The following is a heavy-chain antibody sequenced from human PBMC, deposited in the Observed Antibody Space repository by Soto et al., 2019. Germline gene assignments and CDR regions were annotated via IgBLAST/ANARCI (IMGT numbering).Heavy chain of an antibody. Sequence: QVQLVESGGGVVQPGRSLRLSCAASGFTFSSYGMHWVRQAPGKGLEWVAVIWYDGSNKYYADSVKGRFTISRDNSKNTLYLQMNSLRAEDTDVYYWARQPGNYGSGRKHIYYYGMDVWGQGTTVTVSS. D-gene: IGHD3-10*01. J-gene: IGHJ6*02. CDR3: ARQPGNYGSGRKHIYYYGMDV. V-gene: IGHV3-33*01. CDR1: GFTFSSYG. CDR2: IWYDGSNK.